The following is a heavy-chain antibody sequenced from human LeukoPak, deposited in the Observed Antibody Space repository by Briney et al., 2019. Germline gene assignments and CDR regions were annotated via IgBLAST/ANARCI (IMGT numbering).Heavy chain of an antibody. V-gene: IGHV3-23*01. CDR2: ISGRGTET. Sequence: PGGSLRLSCAITFKTYAVTWVRQAPGKGLEWVSSISGRGTETYYADSVQGRFIISKDTSGSTVFLQMTSLRADDTAVYYCAKALREGHRSVYTYYYMAVWGQGTTVTVSS. CDR3: AKALREGHRSVYTYYYMAV. D-gene: IGHD5-24*01. CDR1: TFKTYA. J-gene: IGHJ6*03.